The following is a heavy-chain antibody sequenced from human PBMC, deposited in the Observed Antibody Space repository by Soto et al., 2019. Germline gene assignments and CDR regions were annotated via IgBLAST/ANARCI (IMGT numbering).Heavy chain of an antibody. V-gene: IGHV1-46*01. D-gene: IGHD2-2*02. Sequence: GASVKVSCKASGYTFINYFMHWGRQAPGQGLEWMGMINPSADSTTSAQRFQGRIVMSRDTSTSTVYMELSSLRSEDTAVYYCARDRRYCSGDSCYTFLGPDYWGQGTLVTVSS. CDR2: INPSADST. J-gene: IGHJ4*02. CDR3: ARDRRYCSGDSCYTFLGPDY. CDR1: GYTFINYF.